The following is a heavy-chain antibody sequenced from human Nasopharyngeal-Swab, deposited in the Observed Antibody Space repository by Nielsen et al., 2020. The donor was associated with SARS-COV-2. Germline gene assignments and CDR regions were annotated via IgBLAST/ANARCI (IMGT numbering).Heavy chain of an antibody. CDR2: VSYDRADK. Sequence: GESLQISCAASGFTFSAHGMHWVRQAPGKGLEWVAFVSYDRADKYYADSVKGRFTISRDNSRNTVYLQINSLRAEDTAVYFCARGNGSPTYFEYWGQGTLVTVSS. V-gene: IGHV3-30*03. J-gene: IGHJ4*02. CDR3: ARGNGSPTYFEY. CDR1: GFTFSAHG. D-gene: IGHD1-26*01.